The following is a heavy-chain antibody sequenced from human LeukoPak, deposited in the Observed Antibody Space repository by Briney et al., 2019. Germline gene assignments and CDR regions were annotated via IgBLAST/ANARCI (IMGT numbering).Heavy chain of an antibody. Sequence: PGGSLRLSCAASGFTFSSYAMHWVRQAPGRGPEWVAVISYDGSNKYYIETVKGRFTISRDNSKNTLYLQMNSLRAEDTAVYYCAKVHLTYPYDSSGYGFQDYWGQGTLVTVSS. CDR1: GFTFSSYA. CDR3: AKVHLTYPYDSSGYGFQDY. CDR2: ISYDGSNK. J-gene: IGHJ4*02. V-gene: IGHV3-30*18. D-gene: IGHD3-22*01.